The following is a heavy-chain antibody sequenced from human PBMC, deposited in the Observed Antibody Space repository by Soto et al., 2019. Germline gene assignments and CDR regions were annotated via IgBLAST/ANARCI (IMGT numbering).Heavy chain of an antibody. CDR3: ARALKSRVRYFDWHYYYGMDV. V-gene: IGHV4-34*01. Sequence: SETLSLTCAVYGGSFSGYYWSWIRQPPGKGLEWIGEINHSGSTNYNPSLKSRVTISVDTSKNQFSLKLSSVTAADTAVYYCARALKSRVRYFDWHYYYGMDVWGQGTTVTVSS. D-gene: IGHD3-9*01. CDR1: GGSFSGYY. CDR2: INHSGST. J-gene: IGHJ6*02.